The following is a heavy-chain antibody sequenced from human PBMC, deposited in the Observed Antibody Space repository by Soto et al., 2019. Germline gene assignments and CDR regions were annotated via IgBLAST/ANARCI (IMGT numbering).Heavy chain of an antibody. V-gene: IGHV4-31*03. CDR3: AGPSIAARLYYYGMDV. CDR1: GCSISSGGYY. D-gene: IGHD6-6*01. Sequence: SETLSLTCTVSGCSISSGGYYWSWIRQHPGKGLEWIGYIYYSGSTYYNPSLKSRVTISVDTSKNQFSLKLSSVTAADTAVYYCAGPSIAARLYYYGMDVWGQGTTVTVSS. J-gene: IGHJ6*02. CDR2: IYYSGST.